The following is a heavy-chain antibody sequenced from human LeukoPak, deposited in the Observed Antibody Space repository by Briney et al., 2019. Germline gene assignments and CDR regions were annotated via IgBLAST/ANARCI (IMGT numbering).Heavy chain of an antibody. CDR2: ISSDGSNT. Sequence: GSLRLSCAASGFTVSSFWTHWVRKAPGKGLVWVSRISSDGSNTYYADSVKGRFTISRDTAMNTLYLHMHSLREEDTADYYCTRGRGAYGWFDPWGQGTQVTVSS. J-gene: IGHJ5*02. V-gene: IGHV3-74*01. D-gene: IGHD3-10*01. CDR1: GFTVSSFW. CDR3: TRGRGAYGWFDP.